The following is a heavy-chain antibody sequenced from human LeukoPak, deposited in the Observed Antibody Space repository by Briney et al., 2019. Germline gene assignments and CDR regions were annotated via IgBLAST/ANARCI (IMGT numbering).Heavy chain of an antibody. CDR2: IRYDGSNK. CDR1: GFTFSGYG. D-gene: IGHD3-10*01. Sequence: GGSLRLSCAASGFTFSGYGMHWVRQAPGKGLEWVAFIRYDGSNKYYADSVKGRFTISRDNSKNTLYLQMNSLRAEDTAVYYCAKVYGSGSYYELHYFDYWGQGTLVTVSS. CDR3: AKVYGSGSYYELHYFDY. V-gene: IGHV3-30*02. J-gene: IGHJ4*02.